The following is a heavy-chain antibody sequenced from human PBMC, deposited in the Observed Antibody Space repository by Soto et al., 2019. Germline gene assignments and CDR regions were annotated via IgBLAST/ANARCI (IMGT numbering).Heavy chain of an antibody. CDR1: GFTFSSFA. V-gene: IGHV3-23*01. J-gene: IGHJ5*02. CDR3: AKSFCSSSSCFFVWVDP. Sequence: GGSLRLSCAASGFTFSSFAMSWVRQAPGKGLECLSLISGSGTPTIYAESVKGRFSVSRDNSKNTLFLEMNNLRVDDTAIYYCAKSFCSSSSCFFVWVDPWGPGTLVTVSS. CDR2: ISGSGTPT. D-gene: IGHD6-19*01.